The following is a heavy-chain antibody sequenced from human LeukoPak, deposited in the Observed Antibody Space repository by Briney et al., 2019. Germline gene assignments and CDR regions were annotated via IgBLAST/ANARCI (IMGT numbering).Heavy chain of an antibody. Sequence: ASVKVSCKASGYTFTSYGISWVRQAPGQGLEWMGWNSAYNGNTNYAQKLQGRVTMTTDTSTSTAYMKLSSVTAADTAVYYCAKDVVTAILEDFQHWGQGTLVTVSS. CDR3: AKDVVTAILEDFQH. CDR2: NSAYNGNT. D-gene: IGHD2-21*02. J-gene: IGHJ1*01. CDR1: GYTFTSYG. V-gene: IGHV1-18*01.